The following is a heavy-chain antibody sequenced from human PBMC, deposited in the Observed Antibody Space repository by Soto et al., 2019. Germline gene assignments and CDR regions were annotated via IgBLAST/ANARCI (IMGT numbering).Heavy chain of an antibody. CDR1: GFTFDDYA. D-gene: IGHD3-10*01. CDR2: ISWNSGSI. CDR3: AYGSGRYSFAFAFDI. Sequence: EVQLVESGGGLVQPGRSLRLSCAASGFTFDDYAMHWVRQAPGKGLEWVSGISWNSGSIGYVDSVKGRFTISRDNAKNSLYLQMNSLRAEDTALYYCAYGSGRYSFAFAFDIWGQGTMVTVSS. J-gene: IGHJ3*02. V-gene: IGHV3-9*01.